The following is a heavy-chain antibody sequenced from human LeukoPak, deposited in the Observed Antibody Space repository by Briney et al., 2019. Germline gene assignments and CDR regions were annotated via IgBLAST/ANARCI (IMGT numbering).Heavy chain of an antibody. CDR1: GGTFSSYT. J-gene: IGHJ4*02. Sequence: SVKVSCKASGGTFSSYTISWVRQAPGQGLEWMGRIIPILGIANYAQKFQGRVTITADKSTSTAYMELSGLRAEDTAVYYCAKDVEYCGGDCYSVYGYFDYWGQGTLVTVSS. V-gene: IGHV1-69*04. CDR3: AKDVEYCGGDCYSVYGYFDY. CDR2: IIPILGIA. D-gene: IGHD2-21*02.